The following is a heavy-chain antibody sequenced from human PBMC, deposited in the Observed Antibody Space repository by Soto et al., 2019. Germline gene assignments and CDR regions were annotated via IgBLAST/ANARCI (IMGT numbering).Heavy chain of an antibody. CDR2: IKTDGSSP. Sequence: GGSLRLSCAASGFTFNNYWMHWVRQSPGKGLVWVSRIKTDGSSPNYADSVEGRFTISSDNAKNTLYLQMNSLRVEDTAVYYCARDRIAGSGSCDNWGQGTLVTVSS. V-gene: IGHV3-74*01. J-gene: IGHJ4*02. CDR3: ARDRIAGSGSCDN. D-gene: IGHD3-10*01. CDR1: GFTFNNYW.